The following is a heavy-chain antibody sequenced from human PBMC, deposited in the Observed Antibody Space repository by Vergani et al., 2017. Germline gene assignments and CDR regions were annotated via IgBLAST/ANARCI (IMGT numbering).Heavy chain of an antibody. CDR2: IYTSGST. D-gene: IGHD5-18*01. CDR1: GGSISSGSYY. V-gene: IGHV4-61*02. CDR3: ARGTAMAPDFDY. J-gene: IGHJ4*02. Sequence: QVQLQESGPGLVKPSQTLSLTCTVSGGSISSGSYYWSWIRQPAGKGLEWIGRIYTSGSTNYNPSLKSRVTISVDTSKNQFSLKLSSLTAADTAVYYCARGTAMAPDFDYWGQGTLVTVSS.